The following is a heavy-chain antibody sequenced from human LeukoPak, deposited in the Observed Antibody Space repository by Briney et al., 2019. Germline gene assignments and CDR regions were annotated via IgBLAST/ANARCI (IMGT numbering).Heavy chain of an antibody. CDR3: ANSVAGIDIPPADY. CDR2: IRYDGSNE. J-gene: IGHJ4*02. CDR1: GVTFSSYG. Sequence: GGSLRLSCVASGVTFSSYGMYWVRQAPGKGLEWVAFIRYDGSNEYYIDSVKGRFTLPRDNSKNTLYLQMNSLRAEDTAVYYCANSVAGIDIPPADYWGQGTLVTVSS. D-gene: IGHD2-15*01. V-gene: IGHV3-30*02.